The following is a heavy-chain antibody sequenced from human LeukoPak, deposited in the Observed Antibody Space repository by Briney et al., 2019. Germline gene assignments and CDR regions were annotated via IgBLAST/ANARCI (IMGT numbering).Heavy chain of an antibody. CDR1: GDSINSLDL. J-gene: IGHJ4*02. CDR3: AGLVGRYSSGLYYYYFDY. D-gene: IGHD3-22*01. CDR2: MHLSGTT. Sequence: PSETLSLTCTVSGDSINSLDLWSWVRQPPGKGLEWIGEMHLSGTTHSNPSVKSRVTISIDKSKNQFFLNLSSVTAADTAVYYCAGLVGRYSSGLYYYYFDYWGQGTLVTVSS. V-gene: IGHV4-4*02.